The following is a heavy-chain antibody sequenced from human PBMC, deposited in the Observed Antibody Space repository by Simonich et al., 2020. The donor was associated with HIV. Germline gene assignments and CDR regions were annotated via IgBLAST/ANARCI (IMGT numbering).Heavy chain of an antibody. Sequence: QVQLQQWGAGLLKPSETLSLTCAVYGGSFSGYYWSWIRQPPGKGLEWIGEINLGETTNYNPSLKSRVTISGDTSKNQFSLKLSSVTAADTAVYYCARGFYQRLYYFDYWGQGTLVTVSS. J-gene: IGHJ4*02. V-gene: IGHV4-34*01. CDR2: INLGETT. CDR1: GGSFSGYY. D-gene: IGHD2-2*01. CDR3: ARGFYQRLYYFDY.